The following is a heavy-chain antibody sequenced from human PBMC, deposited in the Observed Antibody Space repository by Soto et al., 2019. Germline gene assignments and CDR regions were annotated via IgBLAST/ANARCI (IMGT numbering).Heavy chain of an antibody. CDR3: ARDRAMYATLSDAFDI. D-gene: IGHD2-8*01. V-gene: IGHV1-18*01. J-gene: IGHJ3*02. CDR1: GYTFTSYG. Sequence: QVQLVQSGAEVKKPGASVKVSCKASGYTFTSYGISWVRQAPGQGLEWMGWISAYNGNTNYAQKLQGRVTMTTDTATSTANMELRGLRSDDTAVYYCARDRAMYATLSDAFDIWGQGTMVTVSS. CDR2: ISAYNGNT.